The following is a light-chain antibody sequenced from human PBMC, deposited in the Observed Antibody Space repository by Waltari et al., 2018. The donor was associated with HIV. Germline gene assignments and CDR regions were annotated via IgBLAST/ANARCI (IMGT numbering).Light chain of an antibody. CDR2: DVS. Sequence: QSALTQPRSVSGSPGPSVTTSCTGTSRDLGGYNYVSLYQQHPGKAPKLMIYDVSKRPSGVPDRFSGSKSGNTASLTISGLQAEDEADYYCCSYAGSYTFVVFGGGTKLTVL. V-gene: IGLV2-11*01. J-gene: IGLJ2*01. CDR1: SRDLGGYNY. CDR3: CSYAGSYTFVV.